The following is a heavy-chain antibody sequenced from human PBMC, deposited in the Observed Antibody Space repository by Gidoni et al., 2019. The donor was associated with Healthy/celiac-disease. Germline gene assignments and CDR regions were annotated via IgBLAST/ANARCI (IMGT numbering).Heavy chain of an antibody. J-gene: IGHJ4*02. CDR3: AKERGLGRITGPRALDY. CDR1: GFTFSSYA. CDR2: ISGSGGRT. D-gene: IGHD1-20*01. V-gene: IGHV3-23*01. Sequence: EVQLLESGGGLVQPGGSLRLSCAASGFTFSSYAMSWVRQAPGKGLEWVSAISGSGGRTYYADSVKGRFTISRDNSKNTLYLQMNSLRAEDTAVYYCAKERGLGRITGPRALDYWGQGTLVTVSS.